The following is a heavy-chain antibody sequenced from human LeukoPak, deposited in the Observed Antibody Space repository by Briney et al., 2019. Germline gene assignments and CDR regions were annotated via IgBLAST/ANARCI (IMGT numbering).Heavy chain of an antibody. J-gene: IGHJ4*02. D-gene: IGHD5-12*01. Sequence: GGSLRLSCAASVFTFSSYSMSWVRQAPGKGLEWVSAISGSGGSTYYADSVKGRFTISRDNSKNTLYLQMNSLRAEDTAVYYCAKKGETSGYALRSYYFDYWGQGTLVTVSS. V-gene: IGHV3-23*01. CDR2: ISGSGGST. CDR3: AKKGETSGYALRSYYFDY. CDR1: VFTFSSYS.